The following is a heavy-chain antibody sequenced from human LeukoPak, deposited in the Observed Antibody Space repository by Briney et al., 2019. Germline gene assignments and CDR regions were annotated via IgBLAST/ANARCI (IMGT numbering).Heavy chain of an antibody. CDR1: GGSISSGGYC. Sequence: SQTLSLTCTVSGGSISSGGYCWSWIRQHPGKGLEWIGYIYYSGSTYYNPSLKSRVTISVDTSKNQFSLKLSSVTAADTAVYYCARASTDTAMVFYYYGMDVWGKGTTVTVSS. J-gene: IGHJ6*04. D-gene: IGHD5-18*01. V-gene: IGHV4-31*03. CDR2: IYYSGST. CDR3: ARASTDTAMVFYYYGMDV.